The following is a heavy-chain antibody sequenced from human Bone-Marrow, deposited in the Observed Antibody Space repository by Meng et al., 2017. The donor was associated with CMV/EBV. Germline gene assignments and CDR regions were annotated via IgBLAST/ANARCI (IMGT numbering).Heavy chain of an antibody. J-gene: IGHJ4*02. Sequence: GESLKISCAASGFTFSTYAMSWVRQAPGKGLEWVSVIYSAGSSTYYADSVKGRFTISRDNSKSTLYLQMNSLRAEDTAVYYCARGGYSYGLHNFDYWGQGTLVTVSS. CDR3: ARGGYSYGLHNFDY. D-gene: IGHD5-18*01. V-gene: IGHV3-23*03. CDR2: IYSAGSST. CDR1: GFTFSTYA.